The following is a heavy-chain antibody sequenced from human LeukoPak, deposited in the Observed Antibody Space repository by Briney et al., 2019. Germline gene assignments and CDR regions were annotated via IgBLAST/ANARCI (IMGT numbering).Heavy chain of an antibody. Sequence: GGSLRLSCAASGFTFSSYWMHWVRQAPGKGLVWVSRINSDGSSTSYADSVKGRFTISRDNAKNTLYLQINSLSAEDTAVYYCAKDYYRSSYYLDYWGQGTLVTVSS. CDR3: AKDYYRSSYYLDY. D-gene: IGHD6-6*01. CDR1: GFTFSSYW. J-gene: IGHJ4*02. V-gene: IGHV3-74*01. CDR2: INSDGSST.